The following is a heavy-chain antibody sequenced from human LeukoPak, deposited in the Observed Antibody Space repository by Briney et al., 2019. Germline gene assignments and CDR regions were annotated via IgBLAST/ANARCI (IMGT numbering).Heavy chain of an antibody. CDR1: GFAFSSYS. CDR2: ISSSSSYI. D-gene: IGHD6-13*01. Sequence: GGSLRLSCAASGFAFSSYSMNWVRQAPGKGLEWVSSISSSSSYIYYADSVKGRFTISRDNAKNSLYLQMNSLRAEDTAVYYCARDPGRWVVDYWGQGTLVTVSS. V-gene: IGHV3-21*01. CDR3: ARDPGRWVVDY. J-gene: IGHJ4*02.